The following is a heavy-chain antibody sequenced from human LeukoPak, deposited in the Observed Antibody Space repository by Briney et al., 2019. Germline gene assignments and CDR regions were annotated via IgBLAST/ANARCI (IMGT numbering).Heavy chain of an antibody. D-gene: IGHD1-26*01. CDR1: GFTFSSHW. J-gene: IGHJ4*02. CDR3: ARGATYAYYQDY. Sequence: PGGSLRLSCAASGFTFSSHWMHWVRQAPVKGLVWVSRIKYDASSTSYADSVKGRFTISRDNAKNTLYLQMNSLRAEDTAVYYCARGATYAYYQDYWGQGTLVTVSS. CDR2: IKYDASST. V-gene: IGHV3-74*01.